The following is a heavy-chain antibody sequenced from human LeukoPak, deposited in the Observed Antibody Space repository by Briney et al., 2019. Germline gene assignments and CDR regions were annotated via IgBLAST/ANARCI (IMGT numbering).Heavy chain of an antibody. CDR3: TTDLTVTTGDY. V-gene: IGHV3-15*01. Sequence: PGGSLRLSCAASGFTFSNAWMSWVRQAPGKGLEWVGRIKSKTDGGTTDYAAPVKGRFTISRDDSKNALYLQMNSLKTEDTAVYYCTTDLTVTTGDYWGQGTLVTVSS. J-gene: IGHJ4*02. CDR2: IKSKTDGGTT. CDR1: GFTFSNAW. D-gene: IGHD4-11*01.